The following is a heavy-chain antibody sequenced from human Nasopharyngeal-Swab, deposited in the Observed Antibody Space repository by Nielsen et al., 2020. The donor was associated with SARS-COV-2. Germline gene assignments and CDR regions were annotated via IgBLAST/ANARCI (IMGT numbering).Heavy chain of an antibody. Sequence: SETLSLTCTVSGGSISSGGYYWSWIRQHPGKGLEWIGYIYYSGSTYYNPSLKSRVTISVDTSKNQFSLKLSSVTAADTAVYYCARGRRSSSWSFGVHYSDYWGQGTLVTVSS. D-gene: IGHD6-13*01. CDR2: IYYSGST. CDR1: GGSISSGGYY. CDR3: ARGRRSSSWSFGVHYSDY. V-gene: IGHV4-31*03. J-gene: IGHJ4*02.